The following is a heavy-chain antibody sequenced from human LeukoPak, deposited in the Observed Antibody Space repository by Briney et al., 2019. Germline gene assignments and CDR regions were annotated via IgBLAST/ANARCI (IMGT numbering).Heavy chain of an antibody. CDR3: AKVGSGYDYY. CDR2: ISSSNTYI. J-gene: IGHJ4*02. CDR1: GFTFSSYS. D-gene: IGHD5-12*01. Sequence: GGSLRLSCAASGFTFSSYSMNWVRQAPGKGLESVSSISSSNTYIYYADSVKGRFTISRDNSKNMLYLQMNSLRAEDTAVYYSAKVGSGYDYYWGQGTLVTVSS. V-gene: IGHV3-21*01.